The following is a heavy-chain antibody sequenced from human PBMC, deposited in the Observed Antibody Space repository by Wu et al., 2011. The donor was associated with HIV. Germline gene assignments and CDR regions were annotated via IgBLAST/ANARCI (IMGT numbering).Heavy chain of an antibody. V-gene: IGHV1-18*04. CDR1: GYTFTGSY. J-gene: IGHJ4*02. Sequence: QVQLVQSGAEVKKPGASVKVSCKASGYTFTGSYMHWVRQAPGQGLEWMGWISAYNGDTNSAQKFQGRVTMTTDTSTSTAYLELRSLRSDDTAVYYCARVDKRYCANGGCYRATIYAAPLDYWGQGTLVTVS. CDR2: ISAYNGDT. CDR3: ARVDKRYCANGGCYRATIYAAPLDY. D-gene: IGHD2-8*01.